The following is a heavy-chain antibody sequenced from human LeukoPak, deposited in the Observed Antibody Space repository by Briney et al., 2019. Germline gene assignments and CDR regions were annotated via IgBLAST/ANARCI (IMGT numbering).Heavy chain of an antibody. J-gene: IGHJ4*02. CDR1: GGSFSGYY. Sequence: RPSETLSLTCAVYGGSFSGYYWSWIRQPPGKGLEWIGEINHSGSTNYNPSLKSRVTISVDTSKNQFSLKLSSVTAADTAVYYCARGLSYGHRGGDYWGQGTLVTVSS. CDR2: INHSGST. D-gene: IGHD5-18*01. CDR3: ARGLSYGHRGGDY. V-gene: IGHV4-34*01.